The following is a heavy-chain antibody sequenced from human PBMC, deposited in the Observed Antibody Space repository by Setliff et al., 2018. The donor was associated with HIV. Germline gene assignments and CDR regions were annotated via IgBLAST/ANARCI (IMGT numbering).Heavy chain of an antibody. D-gene: IGHD2-15*01. Sequence: SVKVSCKASGDTLSIHPISWVRQAPGRGLDWMGGIIPMYGVANYAQRFQGRVAITTDESTSTAYMELSSLRSEDTAVYYCALPYCGGGNCWSSASLPPAGWFDPWGQGTLVTVSS. CDR1: GDTLSIHP. J-gene: IGHJ5*02. CDR2: IIPMYGVA. V-gene: IGHV1-69*05. CDR3: ALPYCGGGNCWSSASLPPAGWFDP.